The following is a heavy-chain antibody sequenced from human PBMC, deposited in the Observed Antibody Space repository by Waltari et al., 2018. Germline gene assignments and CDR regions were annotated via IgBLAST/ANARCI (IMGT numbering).Heavy chain of an antibody. J-gene: IGHJ5*02. Sequence: QLQLQESGPGLVKLSETLSLTCTVSGGSISSSSYYWGWIRKSPEKGLEWIGSIYYSGRTYYNPPLKSRVTISGDTSKNQFSLKLSCVSAADTAVYYCARHWKKSGYRFDPWGQGTLVTVSS. CDR3: ARHWKKSGYRFDP. CDR1: GGSISSSSYY. CDR2: IYYSGRT. V-gene: IGHV4-39*01. D-gene: IGHD5-12*01.